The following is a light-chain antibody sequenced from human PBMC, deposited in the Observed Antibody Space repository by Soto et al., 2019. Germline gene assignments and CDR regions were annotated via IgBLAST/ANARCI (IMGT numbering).Light chain of an antibody. CDR2: GAS. CDR3: QQYNNWPQT. J-gene: IGKJ1*01. CDR1: QSVSSSY. V-gene: IGKV3-15*01. Sequence: ENVLTQSPGTLSLSQGERATLSCRASQSVSSSYLAWYQQKPGQAPRLLIYGASTRATGIPARFSGSGSGTEFTLTISSLQSEDFAVYYCQQYNNWPQTFGQGTKVDIK.